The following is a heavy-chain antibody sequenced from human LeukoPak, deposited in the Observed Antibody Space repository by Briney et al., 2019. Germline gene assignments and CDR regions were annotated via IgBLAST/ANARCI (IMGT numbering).Heavy chain of an antibody. Sequence: GGSLRLSCAASGWTFSSYATSSVRQAPGRGLEWVSAISGSGGSTYYADSVKGRFTISRDNAKNSLYLQMNSLRAEDTGVYYCARGDTQSKYRQFDSWGQGSLVIVSS. J-gene: IGHJ4*02. V-gene: IGHV3-23*01. CDR2: ISGSGGST. D-gene: IGHD1-26*01. CDR3: ARGDTQSKYRQFDS. CDR1: GWTFSSYA.